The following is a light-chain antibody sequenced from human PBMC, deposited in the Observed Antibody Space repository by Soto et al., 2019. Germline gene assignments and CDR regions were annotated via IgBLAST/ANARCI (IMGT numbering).Light chain of an antibody. CDR1: QNVDTKY. CDR3: QQYGSLSWT. J-gene: IGKJ1*01. V-gene: IGKV3-20*01. Sequence: ENVWTESRVTLSXXAGAXAILXGRXSQNVDTKYLAWYQFKPGQADRIIIFGASGRATGITDRLSGSGSGTDFTLTISRLEPQDFAVYYCQQYGSLSWTFGQGTKL. CDR2: GAS.